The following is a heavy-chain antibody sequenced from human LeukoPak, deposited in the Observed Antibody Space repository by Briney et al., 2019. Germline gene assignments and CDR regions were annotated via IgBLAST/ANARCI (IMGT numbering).Heavy chain of an antibody. CDR1: GFTFDNYA. CDR3: AKAGDYDILTGYYRAYYYYSMDV. J-gene: IGHJ6*02. CDR2: ISWNSGSI. D-gene: IGHD3-9*01. Sequence: GRSLRLSCAASGFTFDNYAMHWVRQAPGKGLEWVSGISWNSGSIGYADSVKGRFTISRDNAKNSLYLQMNSLRAEDTALYYCAKAGDYDILTGYYRAYYYYSMDVWGQGTTVTVSS. V-gene: IGHV3-9*01.